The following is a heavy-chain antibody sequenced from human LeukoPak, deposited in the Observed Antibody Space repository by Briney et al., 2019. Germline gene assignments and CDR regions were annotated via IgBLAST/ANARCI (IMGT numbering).Heavy chain of an antibody. J-gene: IGHJ4*02. D-gene: IGHD6-19*01. V-gene: IGHV3-53*01. CDR2: IYSDGST. CDR1: GFTVRSNY. Sequence: GGSLRLSCAASGFTVRSNYMSWVRQAPGKGLEWVSIIYSDGSTYYADSVKGRFTISRDNSKNTLYLQMNSLRAEDTAVYYCARESSGWSYTFAYWGQGTLVTVSS. CDR3: ARESSGWSYTFAY.